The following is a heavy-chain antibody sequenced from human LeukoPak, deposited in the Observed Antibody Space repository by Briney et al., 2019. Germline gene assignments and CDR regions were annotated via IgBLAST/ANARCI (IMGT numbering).Heavy chain of an antibody. CDR1: GFTFSSYS. D-gene: IGHD5-18*01. CDR3: ASLGGYSYDEGFDP. CDR2: ISSSSSYI. J-gene: IGHJ5*02. V-gene: IGHV3-21*01. Sequence: GGSLRLSCAASGFTFSSYSMNWVRQAPGKVLEWVSSISSSSSYIYYADSVKGRFTISRDNAKNSLYLQMNSLRAEDTAVYYCASLGGYSYDEGFDPWGQGTLVTVSS.